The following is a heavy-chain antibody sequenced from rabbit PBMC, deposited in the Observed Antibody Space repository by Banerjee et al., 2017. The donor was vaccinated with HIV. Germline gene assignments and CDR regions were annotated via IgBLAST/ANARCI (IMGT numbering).Heavy chain of an antibody. V-gene: IGHV1S45*01. Sequence: EESGGGLVQPEGSLTLTCTASGIDFSSYYWICWVRQAPGKGLEWIACIDAVSSGNTYYASWAKGRFTISKTSSTTVTLQMTSLTAADTATYFCATRDRIVAGTFELWGPGTLSPS. CDR1: GIDFSSYYW. CDR3: ATRDRIVAGTFEL. J-gene: IGHJ4*01. CDR2: IDAVSSGNT. D-gene: IGHD4-1*01.